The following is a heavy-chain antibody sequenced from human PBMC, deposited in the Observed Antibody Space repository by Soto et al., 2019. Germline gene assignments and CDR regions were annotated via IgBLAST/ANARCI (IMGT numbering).Heavy chain of an antibody. V-gene: IGHV3-33*01. CDR2: VWYDGSND. CDR1: GFTFSSYG. D-gene: IGHD5-12*01. J-gene: IGHJ5*02. Sequence: QVQLVASGGGVVQPGRSLRLSCAASGFTFSSYGMHWVRQAPGKGLEWVAIVWYDGSNDYYADSVKGRFTISRDNSKNSLFLQKNSLRAEDTAMYYCARELNGYNYGKGFHPWGPGTLVTVSS. CDR3: ARELNGYNYGKGFHP.